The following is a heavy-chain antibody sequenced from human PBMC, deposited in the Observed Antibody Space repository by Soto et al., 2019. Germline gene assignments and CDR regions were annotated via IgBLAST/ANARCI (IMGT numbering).Heavy chain of an antibody. J-gene: IGHJ4*02. Sequence: ASVKVSCKVSGSTLTELSMHWVRQAPGKGLEWMGGFDPEDGETIYAQKFQGRVTMTEDTSTDTAYMELSSLRSEDTAVYYCATWVGDHRGHFDYWGQGTLVTVSS. D-gene: IGHD1-26*01. CDR3: ATWVGDHRGHFDY. V-gene: IGHV1-24*01. CDR2: FDPEDGET. CDR1: GSTLTELS.